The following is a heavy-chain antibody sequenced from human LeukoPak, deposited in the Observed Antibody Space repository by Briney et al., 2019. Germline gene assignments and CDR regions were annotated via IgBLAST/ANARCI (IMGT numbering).Heavy chain of an antibody. D-gene: IGHD5-18*01. CDR3: ARDLFSAMAGWVFFDY. CDR2: IYSGGST. Sequence: PGGSLRLSCAASGFTVSNNYMSWVRQAPGKGLEWVSVIYSGGSTYYADSVKGRFTISRDNSKNTLYLQMNSLRTEDTAVYYCARDLFSAMAGWVFFDYWGQGTLVTVSS. J-gene: IGHJ4*02. CDR1: GFTVSNNY. V-gene: IGHV3-53*01.